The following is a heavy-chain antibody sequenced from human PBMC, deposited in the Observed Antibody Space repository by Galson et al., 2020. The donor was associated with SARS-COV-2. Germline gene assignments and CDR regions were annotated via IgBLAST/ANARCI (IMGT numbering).Heavy chain of an antibody. Sequence: GGSLRLSCAASGFKFENYWMQWVRQAPGQGLEWVSRINNDGSSTNYADSVKGRFTISRDNARNAVYLQMNSLRAEDTAMYYCVRETLVGTTDFWGQGTLVTVSS. CDR2: INNDGSST. CDR1: GFKFENYW. V-gene: IGHV3-74*01. D-gene: IGHD1-26*01. CDR3: VRETLVGTTDF. J-gene: IGHJ4*02.